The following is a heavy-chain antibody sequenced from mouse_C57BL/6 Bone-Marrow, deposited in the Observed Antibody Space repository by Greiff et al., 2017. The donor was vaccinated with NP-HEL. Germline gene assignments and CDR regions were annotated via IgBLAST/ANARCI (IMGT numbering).Heavy chain of an antibody. CDR3: ARSGWDGGYFDV. CDR1: GFTFSDYG. J-gene: IGHJ1*03. Sequence: EVHLVESGGGLVKPGGSLKLSCAASGFTFSDYGMHWVRQAPEKGLEWVAYISSGSSTIYYADTVKGRFTISRDNAKNTLFLQMTSLRSEDTAMYYCARSGWDGGYFDVWGTGTTVTVSS. D-gene: IGHD4-1*01. V-gene: IGHV5-17*01. CDR2: ISSGSSTI.